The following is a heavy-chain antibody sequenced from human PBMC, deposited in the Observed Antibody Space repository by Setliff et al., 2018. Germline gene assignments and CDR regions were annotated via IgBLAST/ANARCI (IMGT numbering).Heavy chain of an antibody. Sequence: SETLSLTCTVSGGSVSSTSHYWGWIRQAPGKGMEWIGSVYYSGYTYYKPSLQSRVTMSVDTSKNQFSLKLTSLTAADTAVYYCARVDFTMIQGVIGHWGQGALVTVSS. CDR2: VYYSGYT. CDR3: ARVDFTMIQGVIGH. V-gene: IGHV4-39*07. J-gene: IGHJ1*01. D-gene: IGHD3-10*01. CDR1: GGSVSSTSHY.